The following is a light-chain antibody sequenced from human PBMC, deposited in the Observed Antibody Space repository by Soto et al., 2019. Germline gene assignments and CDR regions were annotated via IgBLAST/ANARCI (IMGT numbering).Light chain of an antibody. V-gene: IGLV2-14*03. CDR2: DVS. J-gene: IGLJ1*01. CDR3: SSYTSSSTYV. Sequence: QSALTQPASVSGAPRQSIAISCTGTSSVVGGYNYVSWYQHHPGKAPKLMVYDVSNRPSGVSNRFSGSKYGNTASLTISGLQAEDEADYYCSSYTSSSTYVFGTGTKVTVL. CDR1: SSVVGGYNY.